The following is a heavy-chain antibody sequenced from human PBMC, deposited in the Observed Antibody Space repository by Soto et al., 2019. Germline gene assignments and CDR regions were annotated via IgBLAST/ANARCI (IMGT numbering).Heavy chain of an antibody. J-gene: IGHJ4*02. CDR2: IDWDDDK. CDR3: ARGRGSLDF. CDR1: GFSLSTSGVC. V-gene: IGHV2-70*11. Sequence: SGPTLVNPTQTLTLTCTFSGFSLSTSGVCVNWIRQPPGKALEWLARIDWDDDKYYYTSLRTRLTISKDTSKNQVVLTMTNMDPVDTATYYCARGRGSLDFWGQGTLVTVSS.